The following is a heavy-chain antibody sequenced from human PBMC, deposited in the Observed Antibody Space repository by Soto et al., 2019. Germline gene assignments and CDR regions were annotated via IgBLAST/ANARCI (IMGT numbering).Heavy chain of an antibody. Sequence: GGSLRLSCAASGFTFSSYSMNWVCQAPGKGLEWVSSISSSSSYIYYADSVKGRFTISRDNAKNSLYLQMNSLRAEDTAVYYCARRRATTYYFDYWGQGTLVTVSS. CDR2: ISSSSSYI. CDR3: ARRRATTYYFDY. J-gene: IGHJ4*02. V-gene: IGHV3-21*01. CDR1: GFTFSSYS. D-gene: IGHD5-12*01.